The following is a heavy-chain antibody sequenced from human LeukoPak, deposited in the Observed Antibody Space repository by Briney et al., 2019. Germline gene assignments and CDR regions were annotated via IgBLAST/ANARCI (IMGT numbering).Heavy chain of an antibody. D-gene: IGHD1-26*01. V-gene: IGHV3-23*01. CDR1: GFTFSSYA. CDR2: ISGSGGST. Sequence: GGSLRLSCAASGFTFSSYAMSWVRQAPGKGLEWVSAISGSGGSTYYADSVKGRFTISRDNSKNTLYLQMNSLRAEDTAVYYCARGSEYSGSFGSFDYWGQGTLVTVSS. J-gene: IGHJ4*02. CDR3: ARGSEYSGSFGSFDY.